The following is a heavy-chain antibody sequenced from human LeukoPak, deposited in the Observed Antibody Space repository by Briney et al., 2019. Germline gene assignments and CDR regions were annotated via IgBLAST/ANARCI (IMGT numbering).Heavy chain of an antibody. CDR3: ARRKTRRSIAAPRDAFDI. CDR2: IYHSGST. D-gene: IGHD6-6*01. CDR1: GYSISSGYY. J-gene: IGHJ3*02. Sequence: SETLSLTCTVSGYSISSGYYWGWIRQPPGKGLEWIGSIYHSGSTYYNPSLKSRVTISVDTSKNQFSLKLSSVTAADTAVYYCARRKTRRSIAAPRDAFDIWGQGTMVTVSS. V-gene: IGHV4-38-2*02.